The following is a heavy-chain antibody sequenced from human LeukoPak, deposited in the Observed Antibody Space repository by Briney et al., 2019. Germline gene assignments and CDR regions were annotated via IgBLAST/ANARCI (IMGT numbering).Heavy chain of an antibody. CDR2: IYYSGRT. J-gene: IGHJ4*02. CDR1: GGSISSYY. CDR3: ARVYYYDSSGPFDY. D-gene: IGHD3-22*01. V-gene: IGHV4-59*01. Sequence: SETLSLTCTVSGGSISSYYWSWIRQPPGKGLEWIGYIYYSGRTNYNPSLKSRVTISVDTSKNQFSLKLSSVTAADTAVYYCARVYYYDSSGPFDYWGQGTLVTVSS.